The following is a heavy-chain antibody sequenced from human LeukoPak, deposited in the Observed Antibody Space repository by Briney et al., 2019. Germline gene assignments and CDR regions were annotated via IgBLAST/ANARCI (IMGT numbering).Heavy chain of an antibody. D-gene: IGHD4-17*01. Sequence: ASVKVSCKASGYTFTSYGISWVRQAPGQGLEGMGWISAYNGNTNYAQKLQGRVTMTTDTSTSAAYMELRSLRSDDTAVYYCARVGGSATVTTETDYWGQGTLVTVSS. J-gene: IGHJ4*02. CDR2: ISAYNGNT. CDR3: ARVGGSATVTTETDY. V-gene: IGHV1-18*01. CDR1: GYTFTSYG.